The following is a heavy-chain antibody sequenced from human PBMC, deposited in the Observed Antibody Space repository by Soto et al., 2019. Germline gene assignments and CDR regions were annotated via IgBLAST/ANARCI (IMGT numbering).Heavy chain of an antibody. J-gene: IGHJ6*02. CDR2: INPNSGGT. D-gene: IGHD1-26*01. CDR1: GYTFTGYY. Sequence: ASVKVSCKASGYTFTGYYMHWVRQAPGQGLEWMGWINPNSGGTNYAQKFQGWVTMTRDTSISTAYMELSRLRSDDTAVYYCARSREGREKRMEENYYGMDVWGQGTTVTVPS. CDR3: ARSREGREKRMEENYYGMDV. V-gene: IGHV1-2*04.